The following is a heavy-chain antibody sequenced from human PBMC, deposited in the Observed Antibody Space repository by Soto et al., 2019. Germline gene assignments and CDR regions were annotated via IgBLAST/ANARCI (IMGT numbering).Heavy chain of an antibody. CDR1: GFTFSNYA. CDR2: ISGGGRST. CDR3: AKEPLAKTTFDY. D-gene: IGHD1-1*01. Sequence: PGGSLRLSCAASGFTFSNYAMHWVRQAPVKGLEWVSAISGGGRSTYYADSVKGRFTISRDNSKNTLSLQMNSLRAEDTAVYYCAKEPLAKTTFDYWGPGTLVTVSS. J-gene: IGHJ4*02. V-gene: IGHV3-23*01.